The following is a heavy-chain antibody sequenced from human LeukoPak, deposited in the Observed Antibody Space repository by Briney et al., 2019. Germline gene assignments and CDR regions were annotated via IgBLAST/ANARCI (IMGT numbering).Heavy chain of an antibody. V-gene: IGHV4-34*01. D-gene: IGHD3-9*01. J-gene: IGHJ6*04. CDR3: ARGGSPTLTGTYGMDV. CDR1: GGSFSGYY. CDR2: INHSGST. Sequence: SETLSLTCAVYGGSFSGYYWSWIRQPPGKGLEWIGEINHSGSTNYNPSLKSRVTISVDPSKNQFSLKLSSVTAADTAVYYCARGGSPTLTGTYGMDVWGKGTTVTVSS.